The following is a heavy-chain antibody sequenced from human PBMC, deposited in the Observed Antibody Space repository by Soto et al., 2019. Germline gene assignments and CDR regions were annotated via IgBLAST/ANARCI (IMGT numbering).Heavy chain of an antibody. V-gene: IGHV3-23*01. J-gene: IGHJ4*02. CDR1: GFTFSIFA. D-gene: IGHD6-13*01. CDR3: ARERAAALDY. Sequence: LRLSCAASGFTFSIFAMSWVRQSPGKGLEWVSTISGSGGSTYYADSVKGRFTISRDNAKNTLYLQMNSLRAEDTAVYYCARERAAALDYWGQGTLVTVSS. CDR2: ISGSGGST.